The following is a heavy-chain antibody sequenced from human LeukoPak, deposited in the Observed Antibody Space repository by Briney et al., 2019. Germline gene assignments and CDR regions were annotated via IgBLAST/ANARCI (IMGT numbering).Heavy chain of an antibody. CDR1: GGSFSGYY. V-gene: IGHV4-34*01. Sequence: ASETLSLTCAVYGGSFSGYYWSWIRQPPGKGLEWIGEINHSGSTNYNPSLKSRVTISVDTSKNQFSLKLSSVTAADTAVYYCARGAVDYDILTGFYYYYGMDVWGQGTTVTVSS. J-gene: IGHJ6*02. CDR3: ARGAVDYDILTGFYYYYGMDV. CDR2: INHSGST. D-gene: IGHD3-9*01.